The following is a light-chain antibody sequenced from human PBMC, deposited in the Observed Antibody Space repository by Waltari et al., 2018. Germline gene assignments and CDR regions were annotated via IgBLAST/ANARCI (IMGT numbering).Light chain of an antibody. Sequence: QSALTQPASVSGSPGQSITFSCTGTSSDVGGYNSVSWYQQHPGKVPKLMIYEVSNRPSGVSNRFSGSKSGNTASLTISGLQAEDEADYYCLSYTSSSTYVFGTGTKVTVL. V-gene: IGLV2-14*01. CDR3: LSYTSSSTYV. J-gene: IGLJ1*01. CDR2: EVS. CDR1: SSDVGGYNS.